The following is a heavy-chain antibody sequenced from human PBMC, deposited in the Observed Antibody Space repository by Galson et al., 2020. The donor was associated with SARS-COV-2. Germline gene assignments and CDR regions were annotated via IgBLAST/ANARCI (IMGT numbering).Heavy chain of an antibody. D-gene: IGHD4-17*01. V-gene: IGHV4-39*01. CDR3: ARRGGAVTTQNCGL. Sequence: SETLSLTCTVSGGSISTTNYFWGWIRQPPGKGLEWIGTIYYSGTTYYNPSLRSRVTISVDTSKNQFSLKLNSVTAADTAVYYCARRGGAVTTQNCGLWVRGALVTVSS. J-gene: IGHJ2*01. CDR1: GGSISTTNYF. CDR2: IYYSGTT.